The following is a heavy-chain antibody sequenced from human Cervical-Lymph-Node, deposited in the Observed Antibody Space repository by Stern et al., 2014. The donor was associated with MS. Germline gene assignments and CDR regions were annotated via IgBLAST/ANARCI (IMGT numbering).Heavy chain of an antibody. Sequence: QVQLVQSGGGVVQPGTSLRLSCAASGFTFSSYGMHWVRQAPGKGLEWVALPCYDGSTAYYTNSVKGRFTISRDNSKNTLSLQMNSLTAEDTAVYYCARGHIPYAYNSLFDYWGQGTLVTASS. J-gene: IGHJ4*02. D-gene: IGHD5-24*01. CDR3: ARGHIPYAYNSLFDY. CDR2: PCYDGSTA. CDR1: GFTFSSYG. V-gene: IGHV3-33*01.